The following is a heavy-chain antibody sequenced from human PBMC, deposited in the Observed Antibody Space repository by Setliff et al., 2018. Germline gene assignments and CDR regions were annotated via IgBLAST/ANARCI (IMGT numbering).Heavy chain of an antibody. J-gene: IGHJ3*01. CDR2: LFDGGSA. D-gene: IGHD3-22*01. V-gene: IGHV4-38-2*02. CDR1: GYSISNGFY. Sequence: SETLSLTCAVSGYSISNGFYWGWIRQSPVKGLEWIGSLFDGGSAYYSPSLKSRASISLDASKNQFALKLTSATAVDTAVYYCARDPHYDPTYSLPGHAFDFWGQGIMVTVSS. CDR3: ARDPHYDPTYSLPGHAFDF.